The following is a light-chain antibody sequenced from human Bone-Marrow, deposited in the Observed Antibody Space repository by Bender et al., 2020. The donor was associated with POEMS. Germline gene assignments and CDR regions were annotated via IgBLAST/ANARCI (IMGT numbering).Light chain of an antibody. V-gene: IGLV2-23*01. CDR1: SSDL. CDR3: CSYAGVSTWV. CDR2: EDN. Sequence: QSALTQPASVSGSPGQSITIFCVGSSSDLVWYQQHPGTAPKLMIYEDNKRPSGVSSRFSGSKSGNTASLTISGLQAEDEADYYCCSYAGVSTWVFGGGTKMTVL. J-gene: IGLJ3*02.